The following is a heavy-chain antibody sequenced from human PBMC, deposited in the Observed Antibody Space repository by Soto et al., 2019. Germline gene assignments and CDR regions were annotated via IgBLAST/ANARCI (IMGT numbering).Heavy chain of an antibody. Sequence: PSDLLSLTCPFSGWSFSCYFWTWIRQTPGKGLEWLAEINHSGITNYNPSAESRVSMSVDTSKNQFSLRLYSVTAADTAVYYCVRGPYNYNSRYFDYWGQGTMVNVA. CDR2: INHSGIT. CDR3: VRGPYNYNSRYFDY. CDR1: GWSFSCYF. J-gene: IGHJ4*02. V-gene: IGHV4-34*01. D-gene: IGHD1-1*01.